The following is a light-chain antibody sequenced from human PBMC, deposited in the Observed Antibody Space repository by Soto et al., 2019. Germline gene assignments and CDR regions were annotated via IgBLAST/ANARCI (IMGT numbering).Light chain of an antibody. V-gene: IGKV3-11*01. Sequence: EIVLTQSPAILSLSPGERATLSCRASQSVRSSLAWYQQKPGQAPRLLIYDASNRATGIPARFSGSGSGTDFTLTISSLEPEDFAVYYCQQRSNWPRTFGQGTKVDIK. CDR1: QSVRSS. CDR3: QQRSNWPRT. CDR2: DAS. J-gene: IGKJ1*01.